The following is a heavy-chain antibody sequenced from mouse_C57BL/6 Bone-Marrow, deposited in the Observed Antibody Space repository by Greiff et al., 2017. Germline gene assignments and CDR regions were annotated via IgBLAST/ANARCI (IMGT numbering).Heavy chain of an antibody. CDR3: TRGPDYYCSGYDYYAMDY. CDR2: IYPGDGST. Sequence: QVQLQQSGPELVKPGASVKLSCKASGYTFTSYDINWVKQRPGQGLEWIGWIYPGDGSTKYNEKFKGKATLTVDTSSSTAYRELHSLTSEDYAVYLCTRGPDYYCSGYDYYAMDYGGQGTSVTVSS. J-gene: IGHJ4*01. D-gene: IGHD1-1*01. CDR1: GYTFTSYD. V-gene: IGHV1-85*01.